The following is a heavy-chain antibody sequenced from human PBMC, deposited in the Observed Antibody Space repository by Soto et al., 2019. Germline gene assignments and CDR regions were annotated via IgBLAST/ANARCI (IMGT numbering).Heavy chain of an antibody. CDR3: ARDPDSIGGYFDS. J-gene: IGHJ4*02. CDR1: GGPIRSGDDS. Sequence: QLQESGPGLVKSSQTLSLTCTVSGGPIRSGDDSWSWIRQPPGKGLENIGYIHHRGNTYYNPSLWSRFTMSIDTSKNQFSMRLKSVTAADTAVYFWARDPDSIGGYFDSWGQGILVTVSS. V-gene: IGHV4-30-4*01. D-gene: IGHD3-22*01. CDR2: IHHRGNT.